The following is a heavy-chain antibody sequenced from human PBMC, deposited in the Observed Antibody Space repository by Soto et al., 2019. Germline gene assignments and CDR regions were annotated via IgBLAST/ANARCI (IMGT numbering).Heavy chain of an antibody. CDR1: GCPVSSGSYS. Sequence: PSGNLSLTCTVSGCPVSSGSYSWSWIRQPPGKGLEWIGCIYYSGSTNYNPSLKSRVTISVDTSKNQFSLKLSSVTAADTAVYCCARDRIAARRWAYYYYGMDVWGQGTTVTSP. V-gene: IGHV4-61*01. CDR2: IYYSGST. D-gene: IGHD6-6*01. J-gene: IGHJ6*02. CDR3: ARDRIAARRWAYYYYGMDV.